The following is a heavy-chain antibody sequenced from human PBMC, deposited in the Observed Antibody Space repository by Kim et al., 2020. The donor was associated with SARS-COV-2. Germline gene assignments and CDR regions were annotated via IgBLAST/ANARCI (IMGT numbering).Heavy chain of an antibody. Sequence: SLKSRVTISVDTSKNQFSLKLGYVTAADTAVYYCARDQKYYYDSSGYYWDWGQGTLVTVSS. CDR3: ARDQKYYYDSSGYYWD. V-gene: IGHV4-59*12. D-gene: IGHD3-22*01. J-gene: IGHJ4*02.